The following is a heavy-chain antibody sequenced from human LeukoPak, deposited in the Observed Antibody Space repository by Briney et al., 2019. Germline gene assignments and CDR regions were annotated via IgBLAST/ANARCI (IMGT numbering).Heavy chain of an antibody. CDR2: ISSSSSYI. Sequence: PGGSLRLSCAASGFTFSSYSMNWVRQAPGKGLEWVSSISSSSSYIYYADSVKGRFTISRDNAKNSLYLQMNSLRAEDTAVYYCARGVAVAPTPMDVWGQGTTVTVSS. CDR3: ARGVAVAPTPMDV. V-gene: IGHV3-21*01. J-gene: IGHJ6*02. D-gene: IGHD6-19*01. CDR1: GFTFSSYS.